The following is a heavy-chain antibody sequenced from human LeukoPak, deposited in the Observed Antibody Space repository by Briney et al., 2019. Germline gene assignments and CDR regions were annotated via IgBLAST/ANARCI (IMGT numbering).Heavy chain of an antibody. D-gene: IGHD2-2*01. CDR2: IRSSGTT. J-gene: IGHJ4*02. CDR3: AGSKSLNYFDY. Sequence: GGSLRLSCTTSGFTFGTHTMHWFRQAPGKGLQWIGFIRSSGTTQYAASVKGRFTISRDDSKSIAYLQMNSLKTEDTAVYYCAGSKSLNYFDYWGQGTLVTVSS. V-gene: IGHV3-49*03. CDR1: GFTFGTHT.